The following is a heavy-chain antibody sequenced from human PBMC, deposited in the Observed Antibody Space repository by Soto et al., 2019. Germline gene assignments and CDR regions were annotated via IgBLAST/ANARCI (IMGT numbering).Heavy chain of an antibody. CDR1: GFTFSSYG. V-gene: IGHV3-30*18. CDR3: AKDWVA. D-gene: IGHD5-12*01. J-gene: IGHJ4*02. Sequence: GGSLRLSCAASGFTFSSYGMHWVRQAPGKGLEWVAVISYDGSNKYYADSVKGRFTISRDNSKNTLYLQMNSLRAEDTAVYYCAKDWVAWGQGTLVTVSS. CDR2: ISYDGSNK.